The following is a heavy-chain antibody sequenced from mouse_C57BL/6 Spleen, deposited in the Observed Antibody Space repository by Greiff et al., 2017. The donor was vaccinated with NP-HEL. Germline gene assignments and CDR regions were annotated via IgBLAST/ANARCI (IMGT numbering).Heavy chain of an antibody. Sequence: EVKLEESGPGMVKPSQSLSLTCTVTGYSITSGYDWHWIRHFPGNKLEWMGYISYSGSTNYNPSLKSRISITHDTSKNHFFLKLNSVTTEDTATYYCARDYYGSSSPGFAYWGQGTLVTVSA. CDR2: ISYSGST. V-gene: IGHV3-1*01. D-gene: IGHD1-1*01. CDR1: GYSITSGYD. CDR3: ARDYYGSSSPGFAY. J-gene: IGHJ3*01.